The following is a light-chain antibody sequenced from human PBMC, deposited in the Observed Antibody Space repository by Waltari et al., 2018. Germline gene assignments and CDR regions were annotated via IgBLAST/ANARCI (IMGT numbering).Light chain of an antibody. CDR2: AVS. J-gene: IGKJ1*01. Sequence: EIQITQSPSSVSASVGDSVTLTCRAGQGIASALAWYQQKPGQAPHLLIYAVSSLQSGVASRFSGSGSGTDFTLTISSLQPEDSATYYCQPRSSFPPTFGQGTKVEIK. CDR1: QGIASA. V-gene: IGKV1-12*01. CDR3: QPRSSFPPT.